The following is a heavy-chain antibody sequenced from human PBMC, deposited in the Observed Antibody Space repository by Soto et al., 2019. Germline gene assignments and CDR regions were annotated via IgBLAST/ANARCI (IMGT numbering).Heavy chain of an antibody. V-gene: IGHV1-18*01. CDR1: GYTFTSYG. CDR2: ISAYNGNT. CDR3: ARDFGRGGYDFWSGYSRNYNWFDP. D-gene: IGHD3-3*01. J-gene: IGHJ5*02. Sequence: ASVKVSCKASGYTFTSYGISWVRQAPGQGLEWMGWISAYNGNTNYAQKLQGRVTMTTDTSTSTAYMELRSLRSDDTAVYDWARDFGRGGYDFWSGYSRNYNWFDPWGQGTLVTVSS.